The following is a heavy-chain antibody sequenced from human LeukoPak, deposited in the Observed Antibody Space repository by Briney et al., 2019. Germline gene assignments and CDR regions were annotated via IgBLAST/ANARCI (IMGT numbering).Heavy chain of an antibody. CDR3: ARDRGVDTAMVNWFDP. J-gene: IGHJ5*02. CDR1: GFTFRTSA. V-gene: IGHV3-30*03. Sequence: GGSLRLSCAASGFTFRTSALYWVRQAPGKGLEWVAAISYDERDVYYADSVKGRFTISRDNAKNSLYLQMNSLRAEDTALYYCARDRGVDTAMVNWFDPWGQGTLVTVSS. D-gene: IGHD5-18*01. CDR2: ISYDERDV.